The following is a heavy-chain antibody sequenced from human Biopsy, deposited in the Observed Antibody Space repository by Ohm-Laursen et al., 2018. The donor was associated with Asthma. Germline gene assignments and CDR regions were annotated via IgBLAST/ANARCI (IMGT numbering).Heavy chain of an antibody. CDR2: IIPIFGTA. V-gene: IGHV1-69*13. Sequence: SVNVSCKASGGTFSSYAISWVRQAPGQGLEWMGGIIPIFGTANYAQKFQGRVTITADESTSTAFIELSSLRSEDTAVYYCARGYSGADRSGYYCSGMEVWGQGTLVTVSS. CDR1: GGTFSSYA. D-gene: IGHD5-12*01. J-gene: IGHJ6*02. CDR3: ARGYSGADRSGYYCSGMEV.